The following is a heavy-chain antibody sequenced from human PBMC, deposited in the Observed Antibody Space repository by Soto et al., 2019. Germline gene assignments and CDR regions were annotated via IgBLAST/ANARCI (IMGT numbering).Heavy chain of an antibody. D-gene: IGHD2-2*01. CDR3: AGAHCSSTSCYNWFDP. Sequence: ASVKVSCKASGGTFSSYAISWVRQAPGQGLEWMGGIIPIFGTANYAQKFQGRVTITADESTSTAYMELSSPRSEDTAVYYCAGAHCSSTSCYNWFDPWGQGTLVAVSS. CDR1: GGTFSSYA. CDR2: IIPIFGTA. J-gene: IGHJ5*02. V-gene: IGHV1-69*13.